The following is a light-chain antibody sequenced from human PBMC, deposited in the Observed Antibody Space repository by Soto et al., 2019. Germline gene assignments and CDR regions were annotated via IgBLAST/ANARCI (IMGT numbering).Light chain of an antibody. J-gene: IGKJ5*01. CDR3: QQRSNWPLT. CDR2: KAS. V-gene: IGKV1-5*03. CDR1: QSISSW. Sequence: DIQMTQSPSTLYASVGDRVTVTCRASQSISSWLAWYQQKPGKAHKLLIYKASTLESGVQSRFSGSGSGTEFTLTIRSLQSEDFAVYYCQQRSNWPLTFGQGTRLEIK.